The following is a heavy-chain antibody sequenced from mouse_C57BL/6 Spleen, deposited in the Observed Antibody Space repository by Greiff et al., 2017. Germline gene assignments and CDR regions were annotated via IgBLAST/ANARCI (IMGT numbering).Heavy chain of an antibody. CDR2: INPNSGGT. CDR1: GYTFTDYY. Sequence: EVQLQQSGPELVKPGASVKISCKASGYTFTDYYMNWVKQSHGKSLEWIGDINPNSGGTSYNQKFKGKATLTVDKSSSTAYMALSSLPSEDSAVYYGSYYGSRAVNWYFDVWGTGTTVTVSS. CDR3: SYYGSRAVNWYFDV. V-gene: IGHV1-26*01. J-gene: IGHJ1*03. D-gene: IGHD1-1*01.